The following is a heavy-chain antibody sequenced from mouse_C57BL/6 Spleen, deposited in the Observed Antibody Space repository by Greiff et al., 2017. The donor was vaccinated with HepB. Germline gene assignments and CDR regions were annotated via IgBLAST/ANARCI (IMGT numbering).Heavy chain of an antibody. CDR3: ARDRGDEYDPPWFAY. CDR2: ISYDGSN. J-gene: IGHJ3*01. V-gene: IGHV3-6*01. D-gene: IGHD2-4*01. Sequence: ESGPGLVKPSQSLSLTCSVTGYSITSGYYWNWIRQFPGNKLEWMGYISYDGSNNYNPSLKNRISITRDTSKNQFFLKLNSVTTEDTATYYCARDRGDEYDPPWFAYWGQGTLVTVSA. CDR1: GYSITSGYY.